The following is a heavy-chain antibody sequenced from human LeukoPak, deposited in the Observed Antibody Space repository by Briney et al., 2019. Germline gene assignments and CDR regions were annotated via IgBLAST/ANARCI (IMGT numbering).Heavy chain of an antibody. CDR3: AKDRGLVIPFDY. J-gene: IGHJ4*02. D-gene: IGHD3/OR15-3a*01. CDR2: ISGSGGST. CDR1: GFTFSSYA. Sequence: GGSLRLSCAASGFTFSSYAMSWVRLAPGKGLEWVSAISGSGGSTYYADSVKGRFTISRDNSKNTPYLQMNSLRAEDTAVYYCAKDRGLVIPFDYWGQGTLVTVSS. V-gene: IGHV3-23*01.